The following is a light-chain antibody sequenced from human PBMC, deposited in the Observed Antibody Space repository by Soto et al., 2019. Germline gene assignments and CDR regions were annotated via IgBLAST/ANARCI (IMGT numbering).Light chain of an antibody. CDR1: SSDIGVYNY. CDR2: EVS. CDR3: SSYAGSNNLYV. V-gene: IGLV2-8*01. J-gene: IGLJ1*01. Sequence: QSVLAQPPSASGSPGQSVTISCTGTSSDIGVYNYVSWYQQHPGKAPKLMIYEVSKRPSGVPDRFSGSKSGNTASLTVSGLQAEDEADYYCSSYAGSNNLYVFGTGTKGTAL.